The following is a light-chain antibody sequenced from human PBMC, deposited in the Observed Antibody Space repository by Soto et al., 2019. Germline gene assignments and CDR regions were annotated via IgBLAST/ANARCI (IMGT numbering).Light chain of an antibody. Sequence: DVVMTQSPLSLPVNLGEPAAISCRSTQSLVHSDGDTYLSWFHQRPGQSPRRLIFRVSKRDFGVPPRFLWSGSGTEFALEISRVEAEDVGVYYSMKGTHWPPYTFGQGTRLEIK. J-gene: IGKJ2*01. CDR3: MKGTHWPPYT. CDR1: QSLVHSDGDTY. CDR2: RVS. V-gene: IGKV2-30*02.